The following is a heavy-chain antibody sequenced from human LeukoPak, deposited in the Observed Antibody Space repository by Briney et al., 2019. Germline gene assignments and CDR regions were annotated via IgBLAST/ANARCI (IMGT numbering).Heavy chain of an antibody. V-gene: IGHV3-66*01. J-gene: IGHJ6*03. CDR1: GFTVSSNY. CDR2: IYSGGST. Sequence: PGGSLRLSCAASGFTVSSNYMSWVRQAPGKGLEWVSVIYSGGSTYYADSVKGRFTISRDNSKNTLYLQMNSLRAEDTAVYYCARDAAIGYYYYYMDVWGKGTTVTVSS. CDR3: ARDAAIGYYYYYMDV. D-gene: IGHD2-15*01.